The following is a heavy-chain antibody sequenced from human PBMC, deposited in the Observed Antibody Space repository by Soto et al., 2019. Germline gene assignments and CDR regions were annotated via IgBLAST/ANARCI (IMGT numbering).Heavy chain of an antibody. CDR2: INESGST. CDR3: ARGSGIVALPGELEDVNDDY. Sequence: QVQLQQWGAGLVKPSETLSLSCAVSGQSFSGHSWAWIRQPPGKGLEWIGEINESGSTYYNPSLKSRVTISTHTSKNQFSLKLGSVSTADTAAYFCARGSGIVALPGELEDVNDDYWGPGTLVNVSS. D-gene: IGHD1-1*01. CDR1: GQSFSGHS. V-gene: IGHV4-34*01. J-gene: IGHJ4*02.